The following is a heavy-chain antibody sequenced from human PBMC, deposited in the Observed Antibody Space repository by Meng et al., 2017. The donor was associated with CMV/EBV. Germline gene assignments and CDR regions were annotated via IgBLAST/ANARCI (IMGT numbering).Heavy chain of an antibody. D-gene: IGHD4-17*01. CDR1: GGSISSSSYY. Sequence: SETLSLTCTVSGGSISSSSYYWGWIRQPPGKGLEWIGYIYYSGSANYNPSLKSRVTISVDTSKNQFSLKLSSVTAADTAVYYCAREGVRSPLDYWGQGTLVTVSS. CDR3: AREGVRSPLDY. CDR2: IYYSGSA. V-gene: IGHV4-61*01. J-gene: IGHJ4*02.